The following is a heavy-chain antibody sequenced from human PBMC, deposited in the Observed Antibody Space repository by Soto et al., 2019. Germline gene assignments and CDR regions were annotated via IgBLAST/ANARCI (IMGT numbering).Heavy chain of an antibody. Sequence: PSETLSLTCTVSGASISRSSFYWGWIRQPPGKGLEWIGYIYYSGSTNYNPSLKSRVTISVDTSKNQFSLKLSSVTAADTAVYYCARAGWLLGVQAQGFDYWGQGTLVTVSS. CDR1: GASISRSSFY. D-gene: IGHD5-18*01. J-gene: IGHJ4*02. V-gene: IGHV4-61*05. CDR3: ARAGWLLGVQAQGFDY. CDR2: IYYSGST.